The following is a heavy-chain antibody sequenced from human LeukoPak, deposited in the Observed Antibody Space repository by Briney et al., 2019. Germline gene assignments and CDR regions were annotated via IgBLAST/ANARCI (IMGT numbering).Heavy chain of an antibody. CDR3: ARDLVGPLFSDY. D-gene: IGHD2-15*01. Sequence: GGSLRLSCAASGFTFSSYSMNWVRQAPGKGLEWVSSISSSSSYIYYADSVKGRFTISRDNAKNSLYLQMNSLRAEDTAVYYCARDLVGPLFSDYWGQGTLVTVSS. J-gene: IGHJ4*02. V-gene: IGHV3-21*01. CDR2: ISSSSSYI. CDR1: GFTFSSYS.